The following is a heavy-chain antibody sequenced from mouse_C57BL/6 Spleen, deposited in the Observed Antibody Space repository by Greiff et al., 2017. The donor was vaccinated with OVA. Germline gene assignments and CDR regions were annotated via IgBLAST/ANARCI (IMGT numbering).Heavy chain of an antibody. J-gene: IGHJ2*01. CDR3: ARRTNYYGTGGYLDY. D-gene: IGHD1-1*02. V-gene: IGHV1-55*01. CDR2: IYPGSGST. Sequence: QVQLQQPGAELVKPGASVKMSCKASGYTFTSYWITWVKQRPGQGLEWIGDIYPGSGSTNYNEKFKSKATLTVDTSSSTAYMQLSSLTSEDSAVYYCARRTNYYGTGGYLDYWGQGTTLTVSS. CDR1: GYTFTSYW.